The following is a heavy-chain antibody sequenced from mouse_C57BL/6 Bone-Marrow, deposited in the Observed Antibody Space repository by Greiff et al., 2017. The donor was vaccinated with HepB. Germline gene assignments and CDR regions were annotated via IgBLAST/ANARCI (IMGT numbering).Heavy chain of an antibody. V-gene: IGHV14-4*01. J-gene: IGHJ3*01. CDR1: GFNIKDDY. CDR2: IDPENGDT. CDR3: TRGWLDAY. Sequence: DVQLQESGAELVRPGASVKLSCTASGFNIKDDYMHWVKQRPEQGLEWIGWIDPENGDTEYASKFQGKATITADTSSNTAYLQRSSLTSEDTAVYYCTRGWLDAYWGQGTLVTVSA. D-gene: IGHD2-3*01.